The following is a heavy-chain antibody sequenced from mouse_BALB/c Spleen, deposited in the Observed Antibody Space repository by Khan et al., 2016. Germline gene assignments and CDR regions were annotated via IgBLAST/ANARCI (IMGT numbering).Heavy chain of an antibody. CDR3: ARGEVRRYWYVDV. V-gene: IGHV5-6*01. J-gene: IGHJ1*01. D-gene: IGHD2-14*01. Sequence: EVELVESGGDLVKPGGSLKLSCAASGFTFSSYGMSWVRQTPDKRLEWVATISSGGSYTYYPDSVKGRFTISRDNAKNTMYLQMSSLKSEDTAMYDCARGEVRRYWYVDVWSAGTTVTVSS. CDR1: GFTFSSYG. CDR2: ISSGGSYT.